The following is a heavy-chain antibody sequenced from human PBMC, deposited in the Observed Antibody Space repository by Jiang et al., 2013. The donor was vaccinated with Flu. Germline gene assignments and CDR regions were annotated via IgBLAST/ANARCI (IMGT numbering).Heavy chain of an antibody. D-gene: IGHD4-17*01. J-gene: IGHJ4*02. V-gene: IGHV4-39*01. CDR1: GGSISSSSYY. CDR2: VHYSGNI. CDR3: ARRGDYADYVY. Sequence: ETLSLTCTVSGGSISSSSYYWGWIRQPPGKGLEWIGSVHYSGNIYQNPSLESRVTISVDTSKNQFSLRLSSVTAADTAVYYCARRGDYADYVYWGQGTLVTVSS.